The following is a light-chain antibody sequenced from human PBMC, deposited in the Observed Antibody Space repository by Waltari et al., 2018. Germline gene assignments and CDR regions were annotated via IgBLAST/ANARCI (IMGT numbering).Light chain of an antibody. CDR1: QNINIY. CDR3: QQYNSYYT. V-gene: IGKV3-11*01. J-gene: IGKJ2*01. CDR2: DAS. Sequence: DIVLTQSPATLSLSPGERATLSCRASQNINIYLAWYQQKPGQAPRLLIYDASNRATGVPARFSGSGSGTDFTLTISSLEPEDFAVYYCQQYNSYYTFGQGTKLEIK.